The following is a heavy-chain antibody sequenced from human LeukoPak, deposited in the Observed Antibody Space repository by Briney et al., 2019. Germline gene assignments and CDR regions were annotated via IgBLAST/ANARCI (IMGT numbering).Heavy chain of an antibody. J-gene: IGHJ6*03. V-gene: IGHV1-2*02. CDR2: INPNSGGT. Sequence: ASVKVSCKASGYTFTGYYIHWVRQAPGQGLEWMGWINPNSGGTNYAQKFQGRVTMTRDTSISTAYMELSRLKSDDTAMYYCARDLYQAAAAHLYYYMDVWGKGTTVTVSS. CDR3: ARDLYQAAAAHLYYYMDV. CDR1: GYTFTGYY. D-gene: IGHD6-13*01.